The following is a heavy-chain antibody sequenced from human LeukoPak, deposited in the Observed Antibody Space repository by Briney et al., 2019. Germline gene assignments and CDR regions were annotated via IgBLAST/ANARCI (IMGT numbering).Heavy chain of an antibody. CDR3: ASLAAAGTSGLSY. V-gene: IGHV4-39*01. Sequence: SETQSLLCSLWVHSQWLCYALGRWIRQPPGKGLEWIGRIYDKGSTCYNPALTSRATIPVDTSKDKISLKLSSVTAADTAVYYCASLAAAGTSGLSYWGQGTLVTVSS. CDR1: VHSQWLCYA. D-gene: IGHD6-13*01. J-gene: IGHJ4*02. CDR2: IYDKGST.